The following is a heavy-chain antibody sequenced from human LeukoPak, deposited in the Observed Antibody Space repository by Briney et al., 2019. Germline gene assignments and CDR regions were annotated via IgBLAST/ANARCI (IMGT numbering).Heavy chain of an antibody. Sequence: ASVKVSCKASGYIFTTYYIHWVRQAPVHGLEWMGMINPSGGSTIYSQKFQGRVTMTRDTSTSTVYMELSSLRSEDTTVYYCARETSAYGIWGQGTMVTVSS. J-gene: IGHJ3*02. V-gene: IGHV1-46*01. CDR2: INPSGGST. CDR1: GYIFTTYY. CDR3: ARETSAYGI. D-gene: IGHD5-12*01.